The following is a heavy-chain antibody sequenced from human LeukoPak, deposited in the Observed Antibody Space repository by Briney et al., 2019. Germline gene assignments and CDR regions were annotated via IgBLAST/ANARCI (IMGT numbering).Heavy chain of an antibody. CDR2: ISSNGGST. D-gene: IGHD3-10*01. CDR3: VKESEVTMVRGVPYFDY. CDR1: GFTFSSYA. Sequence: GGSLRLSCSASGFTFSSYAMHWVRQAPGKGLEYVSAISSNGGSTYYADSVKGRFTISRDNSKNTLYLRMSSLRAEDTAVYYCVKESEVTMVRGVPYFDYWGQGTLVTVSS. J-gene: IGHJ4*02. V-gene: IGHV3-64D*06.